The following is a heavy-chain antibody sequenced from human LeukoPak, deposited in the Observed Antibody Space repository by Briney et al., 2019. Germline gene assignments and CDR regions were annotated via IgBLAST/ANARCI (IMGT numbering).Heavy chain of an antibody. V-gene: IGHV3-15*01. CDR2: IKTKADGGTT. Sequence: PGGSLRLSCAASGFTFSNVWMSWVRQAPGKGPEWVGRIKTKADGGTTDCTAPVKGRFTISRDDSKNTLYLQMNSLKIEDTAVYYCTTNDAFDIWGQGTMVTVSS. CDR3: TTNDAFDI. CDR1: GFTFSNVW. J-gene: IGHJ3*02.